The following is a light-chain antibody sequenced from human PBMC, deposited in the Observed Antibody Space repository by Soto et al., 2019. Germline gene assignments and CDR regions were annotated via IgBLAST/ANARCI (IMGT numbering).Light chain of an antibody. CDR2: GAS. J-gene: IGKJ1*01. CDR3: QQYVSSPWA. CDR1: QSVTNSF. Sequence: EIVLAQSPGTLSLSPGERATLSCRASQSVTNSFLAWYQQKPGQAPRLLIYGASRRATGIPDRFTGSGSGTDFTLTISRLEPEDFAVCYCQQYVSSPWAFGQGTKVEI. V-gene: IGKV3-20*01.